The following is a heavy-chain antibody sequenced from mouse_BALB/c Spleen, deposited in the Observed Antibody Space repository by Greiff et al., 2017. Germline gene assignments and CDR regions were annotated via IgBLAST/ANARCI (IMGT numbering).Heavy chain of an antibody. D-gene: IGHD2-1*01. J-gene: IGHJ2*01. CDR2: ISNLAYSI. Sequence: EVMLVESGGGLVQPGGSRKLSCAASGFTFSDYGMAWVRQAPGKGPEWVAFISNLAYSIYYADTVTGRFTISRENAKNTLYLEMSSLRSEDTAMYYCARDSTGYFDYWGQGTTLTVSS. CDR3: ARDSTGYFDY. CDR1: GFTFSDYG. V-gene: IGHV5-15*02.